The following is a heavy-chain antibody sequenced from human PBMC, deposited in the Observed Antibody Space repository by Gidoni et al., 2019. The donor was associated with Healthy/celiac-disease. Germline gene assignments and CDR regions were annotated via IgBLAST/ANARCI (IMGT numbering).Heavy chain of an antibody. Sequence: EVQLVESGGGLVKPGGSLRLSCAASVFTFRNAGVSWGRQAPGKGLEWVGHIKRKTNGGTTDYAAPVKGRFTISRDDSKNTLYLQMNSLKTEDTAVYYCTTDPYDILTGLIFPQGVDYWGQGTLVTVSS. V-gene: IGHV3-15*01. D-gene: IGHD3-9*01. J-gene: IGHJ4*02. CDR3: TTDPYDILTGLIFPQGVDY. CDR2: IKRKTNGGTT. CDR1: VFTFRNAG.